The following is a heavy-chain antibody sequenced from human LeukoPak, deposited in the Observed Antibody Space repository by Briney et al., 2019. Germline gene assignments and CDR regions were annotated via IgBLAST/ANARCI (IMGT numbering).Heavy chain of an antibody. Sequence: TPSETLSLTCTVSGGSMSSYYWNWIRQPPGKGLEWIGYIYYSGSTNYNPSLKSRVTISVDPSKNQFSLKLSSVTAADTAVYYCARDSGSYYSTGYYFDYWGQGTLVTVSS. J-gene: IGHJ4*02. CDR2: IYYSGST. D-gene: IGHD3-10*01. V-gene: IGHV4-59*01. CDR3: ARDSGSYYSTGYYFDY. CDR1: GGSMSSYY.